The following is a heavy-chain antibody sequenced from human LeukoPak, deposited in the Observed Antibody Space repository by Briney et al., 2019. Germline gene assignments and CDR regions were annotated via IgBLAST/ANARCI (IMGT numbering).Heavy chain of an antibody. CDR1: GGTFSSYA. CDR3: AREAYDSSGYYLRPLDY. CDR2: IIPIFGSA. Sequence: SVKVSCKASGGTFSSYAISWVRQAPGQGLEWMGGIIPIFGSANYAQKFQGRVTITVDESTSTAYMELSSLRSEDTAVYYCAREAYDSSGYYLRPLDYWGQGTLVTVSS. V-gene: IGHV1-69*13. D-gene: IGHD3-22*01. J-gene: IGHJ4*02.